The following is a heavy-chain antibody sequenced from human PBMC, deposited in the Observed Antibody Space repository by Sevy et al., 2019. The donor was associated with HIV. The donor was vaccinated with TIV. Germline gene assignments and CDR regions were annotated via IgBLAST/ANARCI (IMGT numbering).Heavy chain of an antibody. Sequence: GESLKISCAASGFTFSSYWMSWVRQAPGKGLEWVANIKQDGSEKYYVDSVKGRFTISRDNAKNSLYLQMNSLRAEDTAVYYCARDDYGDYGRGYYYYGMDVWGQGTTVTVSS. CDR3: ARDDYGDYGRGYYYYGMDV. V-gene: IGHV3-7*01. CDR2: IKQDGSEK. D-gene: IGHD4-17*01. CDR1: GFTFSSYW. J-gene: IGHJ6*02.